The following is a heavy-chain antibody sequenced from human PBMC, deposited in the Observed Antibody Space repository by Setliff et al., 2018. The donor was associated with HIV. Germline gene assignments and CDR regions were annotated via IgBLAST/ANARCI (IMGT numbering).Heavy chain of an antibody. Sequence: ASVKVSCKSSGYTFTAYYIHWVRQARGQGLEWMGWISGYNGNTKYVQKLQGRVTMTTDTSTRTVYMELRSLRHDDTAEYFCARVPYRSAWFSGGHDAFDVWGQGTMVTVSS. J-gene: IGHJ3*01. D-gene: IGHD6-19*01. CDR3: ARVPYRSAWFSGGHDAFDV. V-gene: IGHV1-18*04. CDR1: GYTFTAYY. CDR2: ISGYNGNT.